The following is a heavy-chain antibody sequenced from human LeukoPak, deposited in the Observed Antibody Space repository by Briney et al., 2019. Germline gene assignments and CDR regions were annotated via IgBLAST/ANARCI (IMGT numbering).Heavy chain of an antibody. J-gene: IGHJ4*02. V-gene: IGHV3-23*01. CDR2: ISGSGGST. CDR1: GFTFSSYA. CDR3: ANWIGSSSRDY. D-gene: IGHD6-6*01. Sequence: GGSLRLSCTASGFTFSSYAMSWVRQAPGKGLEWVSTISGSGGSTYYADSVKGRFTISRDNSKNTLYLQMNSLRAEDTAVYYCANWIGSSSRDYWGQGTLVTVSS.